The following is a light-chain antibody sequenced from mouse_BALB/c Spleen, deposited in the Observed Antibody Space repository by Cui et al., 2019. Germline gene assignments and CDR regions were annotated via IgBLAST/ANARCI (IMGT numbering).Light chain of an antibody. Sequence: DHQMTQSHASQPASLGESVTITCLASQTIGTWLAWYQQKPGKSPQLLIYATTSLADGVPSRFSGSGSGTKFSFKISSLQAEDFVSYYCQQHYSTPFTFGSGTKLEIK. J-gene: IGKJ4*01. CDR1: QTIGTW. V-gene: IGKV12-98*01. CDR2: ATT. CDR3: QQHYSTPFT.